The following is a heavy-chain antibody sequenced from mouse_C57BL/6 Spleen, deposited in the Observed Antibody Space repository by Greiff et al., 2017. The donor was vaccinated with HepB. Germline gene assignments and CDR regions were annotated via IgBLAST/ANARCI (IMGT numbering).Heavy chain of an antibody. CDR3: ARDGDYYGSTPYYFDY. D-gene: IGHD1-1*01. CDR1: GYTFTEYT. CDR2: FYPGSGSI. V-gene: IGHV1-62-2*01. Sequence: QVHVKQSGAELVKPGASVKLSCKASGYTFTEYTIHWVKQRSGQGLEWIGWFYPGSGSIKYNEKFKDKATLTADKSSSTVYMELSRLTSEDSAVYFCARDGDYYGSTPYYFDYWGQGTTLTVSS. J-gene: IGHJ2*01.